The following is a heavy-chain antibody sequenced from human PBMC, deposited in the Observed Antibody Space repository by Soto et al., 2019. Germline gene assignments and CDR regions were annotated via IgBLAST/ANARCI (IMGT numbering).Heavy chain of an antibody. V-gene: IGHV1-8*01. CDR1: AYTFTRYD. Sequence: QVQLVQSWAEVRKPGASVKLSCTASAYTFTRYDINWVRPASGQGLEWLGWMNSNSGNTCYAQKCQGRVTMTRYTSITTAYMELSTLLSEDTALYYCATSRAGNSYFAFDYWGQGILVSVSS. CDR3: ATSRAGNSYFAFDY. D-gene: IGHD3-10*01. J-gene: IGHJ4*02. CDR2: MNSNSGNT.